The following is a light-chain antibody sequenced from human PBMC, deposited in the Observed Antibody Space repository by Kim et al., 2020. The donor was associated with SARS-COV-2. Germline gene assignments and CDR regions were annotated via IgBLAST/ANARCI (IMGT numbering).Light chain of an antibody. V-gene: IGKV1-39*01. J-gene: IGKJ4*01. CDR2: GAS. CDR3: QQGHSFPLT. Sequence: ASVRDRVTITCRASQSINNYLNWYQQKPERAPELLIYGASNLPNGVPSRFSGSGSGTHFTLTINSLQHEDSATYYCQQGHSFPLTFGGGTKVDIK. CDR1: QSINNY.